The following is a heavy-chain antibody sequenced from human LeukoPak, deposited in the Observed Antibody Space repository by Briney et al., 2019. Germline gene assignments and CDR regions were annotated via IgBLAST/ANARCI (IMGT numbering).Heavy chain of an antibody. J-gene: IGHJ4*02. CDR3: ARGVEAMAVDF. D-gene: IGHD2-8*01. CDR1: GGSFSGYY. Sequence: SETLSLTCAVYGGSFSGYYWSWIRQPPGKGLEWIGEINHSGSTNYNPSLKSRVTISVDTSKNQFSLKLSSVTAADTAVYYCARGVEAMAVDFWGQGTLVTVSS. CDR2: INHSGST. V-gene: IGHV4-34*01.